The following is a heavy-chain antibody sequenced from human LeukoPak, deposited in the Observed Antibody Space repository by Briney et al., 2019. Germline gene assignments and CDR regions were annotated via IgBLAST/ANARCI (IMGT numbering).Heavy chain of an antibody. CDR3: ARHKSSGSYPLDY. V-gene: IGHV4-59*08. CDR1: GGSISTCF. J-gene: IGHJ4*02. CDR2: IYFSGST. D-gene: IGHD3-22*01. Sequence: SETLSLTCTVSGGSISTCFWSWIRQPPGKGLEWIGHIYFSGSTNYNPSLESRVTISVDTSKNQFSLTLSSVTAADTAVHYCARHKSSGSYPLDYWGQGILVTVSS.